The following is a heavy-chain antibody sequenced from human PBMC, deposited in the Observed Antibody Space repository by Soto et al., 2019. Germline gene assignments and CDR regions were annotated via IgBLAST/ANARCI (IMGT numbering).Heavy chain of an antibody. CDR3: ASLVQFCGDDCYRGFDP. CDR2: IIPLFGTA. V-gene: IGHV1-69*12. CDR1: EGTFSSYA. D-gene: IGHD2-21*02. Sequence: QVQLVPSGAEVKKAGSSVKVSCRASEGTFSSYAINWVRQAPGQGLEWMGGIIPLFGTANYAQRFQGRVTITADESTSTPYMELRSLTSEDAAMYYCASLVQFCGDDCYRGFDPWGQGTLVTVSS. J-gene: IGHJ5*02.